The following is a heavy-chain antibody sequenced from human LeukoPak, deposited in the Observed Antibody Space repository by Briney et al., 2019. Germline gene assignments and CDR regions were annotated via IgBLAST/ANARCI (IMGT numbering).Heavy chain of an antibody. CDR2: FYTSGGT. D-gene: IGHD1-26*01. Sequence: SETLSLTCTVSGGSITSDYWSWIRQPAGKGLEWVGRFYTSGGTNYNPSLKSRVTMSVDTSKNQFSLKLSSVTAADTAVYYCARTSGSYFDSWGQGTLVTVSS. CDR3: ARTSGSYFDS. CDR1: GGSITSDY. J-gene: IGHJ4*02. V-gene: IGHV4-4*07.